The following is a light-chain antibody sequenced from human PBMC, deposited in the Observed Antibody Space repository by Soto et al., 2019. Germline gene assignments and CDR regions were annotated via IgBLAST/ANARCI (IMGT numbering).Light chain of an antibody. CDR2: GAS. V-gene: IGKV3-20*01. CDR1: QSVSTY. J-gene: IGKJ5*01. Sequence: EIVMTQSPATLSVSPGERATLSCRASQSVSTYLAWYQQGPGQAPRLLIYGASSRATGIPDRFIGSGSGTDFTLTISRLEREDFAVYYCQQYGGAITFGQGTRLEIK. CDR3: QQYGGAIT.